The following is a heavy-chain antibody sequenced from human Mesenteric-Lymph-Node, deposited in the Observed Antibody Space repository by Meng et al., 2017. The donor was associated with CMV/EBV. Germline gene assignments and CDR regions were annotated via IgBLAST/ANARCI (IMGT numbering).Heavy chain of an antibody. V-gene: IGHV3-30*02. J-gene: IGHJ4*02. CDR3: AKDKGGAAGY. CDR1: GFSFNAYG. Sequence: GESLKISCAASGFSFNAYGMHWVRQAPGKGLQWVAFIRYDGSNKYYADSVKGRFTISRDNSKNTLYLLMNSLRAEDTAIYYCAKDKGGAAGYWGQGTLVTVSS. CDR2: IRYDGSNK. D-gene: IGHD6-13*01.